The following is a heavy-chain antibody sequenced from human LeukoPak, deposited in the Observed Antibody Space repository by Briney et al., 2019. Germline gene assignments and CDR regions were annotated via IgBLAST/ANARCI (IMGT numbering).Heavy chain of an antibody. Sequence: GASVKVSCKASGGTFSSYAISWVRQAPGQGLEWMGGIIPIFGTANYAQKFQGRVTITTDESTSTAYMELSSLRSEDTAVYYCARDRDTVTTGWFDPWGQGTLVTVSS. CDR1: GGTFSSYA. V-gene: IGHV1-69*05. CDR2: IIPIFGTA. J-gene: IGHJ5*02. CDR3: ARDRDTVTTGWFDP. D-gene: IGHD4-11*01.